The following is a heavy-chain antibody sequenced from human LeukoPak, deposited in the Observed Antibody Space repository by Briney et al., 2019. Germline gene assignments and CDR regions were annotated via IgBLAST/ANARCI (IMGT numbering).Heavy chain of an antibody. J-gene: IGHJ4*02. Sequence: PPGRSLRLSCAASGFTFSSYAMHWVRQAPGKGLEWVAVISYDGSYKYYADSVKGRFTISRDNSKNTLYLQMNSLIPEDTAVYYCARQYISGQWYFDYWGQGTLVTVSS. CDR3: ARQYISGQWYFDY. CDR1: GFTFSSYA. CDR2: ISYDGSYK. V-gene: IGHV3-30*04. D-gene: IGHD5-18*01.